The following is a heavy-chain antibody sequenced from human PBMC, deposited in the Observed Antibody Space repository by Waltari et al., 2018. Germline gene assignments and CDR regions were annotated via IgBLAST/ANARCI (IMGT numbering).Heavy chain of an antibody. CDR2: VSYSGNT. CDR3: ATYMGASVGTAAFDV. CDR1: GVSITSNRHY. J-gene: IGHJ3*01. D-gene: IGHD1-1*01. Sequence: QLQLQESGPRLVRPSETLSLICRVSGVSITSNRHYWAWIRQSPGQGLEWIVTVSYSGNTFISPSLKSRVSVPRDWAKNQVTLILGSVTAADMAVYYCATYMGASVGTAAFDVWGQGTMVTVSS. V-gene: IGHV4-39*01.